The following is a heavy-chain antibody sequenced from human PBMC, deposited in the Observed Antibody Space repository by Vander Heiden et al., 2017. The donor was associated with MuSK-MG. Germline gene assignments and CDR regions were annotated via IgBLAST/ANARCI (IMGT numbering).Heavy chain of an antibody. V-gene: IGHV4-34*01. D-gene: IGHD2-15*01. J-gene: IGHJ3*01. CDR3: AREYCSGGCTDAFDV. CDR2: VHQSGST. CDR1: EGSLSGFY. Sequence: QVQLQQLGAGLLRPSETLSLTCAVYEGSLSGFYWSWIRQPPGEGLEWIGEVHQSGSTSYSPSLRSRVIMSVDTSRNQFSLKLTSVTAADTAVYYCAREYCSGGCTDAFDVWGQGIIVTVSS.